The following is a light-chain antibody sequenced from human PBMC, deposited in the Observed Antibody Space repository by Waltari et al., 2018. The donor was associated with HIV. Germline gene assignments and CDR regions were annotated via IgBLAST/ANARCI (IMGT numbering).Light chain of an antibody. CDR2: GAS. Sequence: EIVLTQSPGTLSLSPGEVATLSCRASQTVSSCSLAWYQLKPGQAPRLLIYGASSRATGIPDRFSGSGSGTDFTLTISRLEPEDFAVYYCQQYGSSPRTFGQGTKVEIK. CDR1: QTVSSCS. J-gene: IGKJ1*01. V-gene: IGKV3-20*01. CDR3: QQYGSSPRT.